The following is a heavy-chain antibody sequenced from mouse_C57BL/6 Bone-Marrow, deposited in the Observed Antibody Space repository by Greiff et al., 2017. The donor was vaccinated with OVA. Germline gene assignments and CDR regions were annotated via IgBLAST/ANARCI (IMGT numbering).Heavy chain of an antibody. D-gene: IGHD1-1*01. V-gene: IGHV1-50*01. Sequence: VQLQQPGAELVKPGASVKLSCKASGYTFTSYWMQWVKQRPGQGLEWIGEIDPSDSYTNYNQKFKGKATLTVDTSSSTAYMQLSSLTSEDSAVYDGARNSDYYGVFDYWGQGTTLTVSS. J-gene: IGHJ2*01. CDR2: IDPSDSYT. CDR3: ARNSDYYGVFDY. CDR1: GYTFTSYW.